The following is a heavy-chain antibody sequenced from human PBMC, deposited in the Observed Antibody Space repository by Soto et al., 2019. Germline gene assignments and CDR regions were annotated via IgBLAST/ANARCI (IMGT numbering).Heavy chain of an antibody. D-gene: IGHD5-18*01. CDR3: AKMSGMYVDTAMDPVDY. V-gene: IGHV3-23*01. CDR2: ISGSGGST. CDR1: GFTFSSYA. J-gene: IGHJ4*02. Sequence: GGSLRLSCAASGFTFSSYAMSWVRQAPGKGLEWVSAISGSGGSTYYADSVKGRFTISRDNSKNTLYLQMNSLRAEDTAVYYCAKMSGMYVDTAMDPVDYWGQGTLVTVSS.